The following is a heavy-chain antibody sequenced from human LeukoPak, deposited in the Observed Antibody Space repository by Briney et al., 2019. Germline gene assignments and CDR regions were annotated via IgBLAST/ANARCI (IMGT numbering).Heavy chain of an antibody. Sequence: PSETLSLTCAVYGGSFSGYYWSWIRQPPGKGLEWIGEINHSGSTNSNPSLKSRVTISVDTSKNQFSLKLSSVTAADTAVYYCARASQGLWFRYWFDPWGQGTLVTVSS. CDR1: GGSFSGYY. CDR3: ARASQGLWFRYWFDP. CDR2: INHSGST. V-gene: IGHV4-34*01. J-gene: IGHJ5*02. D-gene: IGHD3-10*01.